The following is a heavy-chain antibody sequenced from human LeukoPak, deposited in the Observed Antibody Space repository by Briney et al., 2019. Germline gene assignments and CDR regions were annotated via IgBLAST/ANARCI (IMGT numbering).Heavy chain of an antibody. CDR3: ARVAMDPGAY. J-gene: IGHJ4*02. Sequence: GGSLRLSCAASGFTFSSYEMNWVRQAPGKGLEWVSYISSSGSTIYYADSVKGRFTISRDNAKNSLYLQMNSLRAEDTAVYYCARVAMDPGAYWGQGTLVTVSS. D-gene: IGHD6-19*01. CDR2: ISSSGSTI. V-gene: IGHV3-48*03. CDR1: GFTFSSYE.